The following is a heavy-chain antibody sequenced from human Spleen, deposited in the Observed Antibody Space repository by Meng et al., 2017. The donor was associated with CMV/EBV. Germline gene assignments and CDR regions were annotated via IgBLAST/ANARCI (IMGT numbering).Heavy chain of an antibody. CDR1: GFTFSDYY. V-gene: IGHV1-2*02. J-gene: IGHJ4*02. D-gene: IGHD6-19*01. Sequence: QVQVAQSGAEVKKPGASVKVSCTTSGFTFSDYYIHWVRQAPGQGLEWMGWVNSKNGATNYARKFQGRVSMTRDTSISTAHMELSRLMSDDTAVYYCVRSSGWSLFDYWGQGTLVTVSS. CDR3: VRSSGWSLFDY. CDR2: VNSKNGAT.